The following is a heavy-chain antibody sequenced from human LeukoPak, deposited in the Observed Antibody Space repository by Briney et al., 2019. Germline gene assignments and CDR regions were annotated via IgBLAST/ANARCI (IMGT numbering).Heavy chain of an antibody. D-gene: IGHD6-13*01. CDR3: AKGGWDSSSWYAFDY. Sequence: GGSLRLSCAASQFTFSSYAMSWVRQAPGKGLEWVSAISGSGGSTYYADSVKGRFTISRDNSKNTLYLQMNSLRAEDTAVYYCAKGGWDSSSWYAFDYWGQGTLVTVSS. J-gene: IGHJ4*02. CDR1: QFTFSSYA. V-gene: IGHV3-23*01. CDR2: ISGSGGST.